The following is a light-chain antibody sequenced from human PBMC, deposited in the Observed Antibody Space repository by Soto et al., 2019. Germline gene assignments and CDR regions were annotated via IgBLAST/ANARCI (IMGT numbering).Light chain of an antibody. V-gene: IGLV2-14*01. CDR2: DVS. J-gene: IGLJ2*01. Sequence: QSALTQPASVSGSPGQSITISCTGTSSDVGGYNYVTWYQQHLGKAPKLMIYDVSNRPSGVPNRFSGSKSGNTASLTISGLQPEDEADYYCSSYTSSSTVVFGGGTKLTVL. CDR3: SSYTSSSTVV. CDR1: SSDVGGYNY.